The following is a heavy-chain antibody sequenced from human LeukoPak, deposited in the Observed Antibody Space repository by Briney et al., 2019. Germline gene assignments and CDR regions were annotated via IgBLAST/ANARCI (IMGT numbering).Heavy chain of an antibody. V-gene: IGHV4-38-2*01. D-gene: IGHD2-15*01. CDR3: ARTVVAATNWFDP. Sequence: SETLSLTCGVSGYSISSHYWGWIRQPPGKGLEWIGTIYHSGITYYNPSLKSRVTISVATSKNQFSLKLSSVTAADTAVYYCARTVVAATNWFDPWGQGTPVTVSS. CDR2: IYHSGIT. CDR1: GYSISSHY. J-gene: IGHJ5*02.